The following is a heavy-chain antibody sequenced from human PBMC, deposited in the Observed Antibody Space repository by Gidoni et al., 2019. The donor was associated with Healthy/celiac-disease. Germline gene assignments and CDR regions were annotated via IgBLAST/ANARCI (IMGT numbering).Heavy chain of an antibody. V-gene: IGHV4-31*03. Sequence: QVQLQESGPGLVKPSQTLSLTCTVSGGSISSGGYYWSWIRQHPGKGLEWIGYIYYSGSTYYNPSLKSRVTISVDTSKNQFSLKLSSVTAADTAVYYCARSNSPYYYDSSGYSQFDPWGQGTLVTVSS. D-gene: IGHD3-22*01. J-gene: IGHJ5*02. CDR3: ARSNSPYYYDSSGYSQFDP. CDR1: GGSISSGGYY. CDR2: IYYSGST.